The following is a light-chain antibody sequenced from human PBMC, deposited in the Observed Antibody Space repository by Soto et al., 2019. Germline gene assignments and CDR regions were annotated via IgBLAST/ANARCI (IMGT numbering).Light chain of an antibody. J-gene: IGKJ1*01. CDR3: QHYNSYSEA. CDR2: DAS. CDR1: QRMTSW. V-gene: IGKV1-5*01. Sequence: DIQLTQSPSTLSASVGDRVSITCRASQRMTSWLAWYQQKPGKAPKVLIYDASSLESGVPSRFSGSESGTEFTLTISSLQPDDFATYYCQHYNSYSEAFGQGTKVDNK.